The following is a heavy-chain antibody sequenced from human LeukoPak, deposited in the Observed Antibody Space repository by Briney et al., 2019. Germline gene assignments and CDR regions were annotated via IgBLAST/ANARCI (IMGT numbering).Heavy chain of an antibody. V-gene: IGHV1-69*01. J-gene: IGHJ4*02. D-gene: IGHD2-15*01. CDR3: ANLGDCSGGSCSGVPDY. CDR1: GGTFSSYA. Sequence: SVKVSCKASGGTFSSYAISWVRQAPGQGLEWMGGIIPIFGTANYAQKFQGRVTITADESTSTAYMELRSLRSEDTAVYYCANLGDCSGGSCSGVPDYWGQGTRVTVSS. CDR2: IIPIFGTA.